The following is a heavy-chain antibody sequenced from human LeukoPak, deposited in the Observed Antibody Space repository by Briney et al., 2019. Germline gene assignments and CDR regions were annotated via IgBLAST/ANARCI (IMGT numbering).Heavy chain of an antibody. Sequence: GRSLRLSCAASGFTFSSYGMHWVRQAPGKGLEWVAIIWYDGSNKYYADSVKGRFTISRDNSKSTLYLQMNSLRAEDTAVYYCAKPYCSGDCYYDYWGQGTLVTVSS. V-gene: IGHV3-33*06. D-gene: IGHD2-21*02. CDR2: IWYDGSNK. J-gene: IGHJ4*02. CDR3: AKPYCSGDCYYDY. CDR1: GFTFSSYG.